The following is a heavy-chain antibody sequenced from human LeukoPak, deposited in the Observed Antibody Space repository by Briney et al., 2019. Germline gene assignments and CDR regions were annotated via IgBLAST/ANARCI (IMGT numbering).Heavy chain of an antibody. CDR3: ARSIPRLYYDFWSDPPPIHMDV. CDR2: IYHSGST. D-gene: IGHD3-3*01. CDR1: GGSISSGGYY. J-gene: IGHJ6*03. Sequence: PSQTLSLTCTVSGGSISSGGYYWSWIRQPPGKGLEWIGYIYHSGSTYYNPSLKSRVTISVDRSKNQFSLKLSSVTAADTAVYYCARSIPRLYYDFWSDPPPIHMDVWGKGTTVTVSS. V-gene: IGHV4-30-2*02.